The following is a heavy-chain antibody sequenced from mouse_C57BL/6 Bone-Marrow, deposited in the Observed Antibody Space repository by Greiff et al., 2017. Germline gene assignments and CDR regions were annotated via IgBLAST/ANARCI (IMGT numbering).Heavy chain of an antibody. J-gene: IGHJ1*03. V-gene: IGHV1-82*01. CDR3: ARWDYYGSSDWYFGG. CDR2: IYPGDGDT. Sequence: VQLQQSGPELVKPGASVKISCKASGYAFSSSWMNWVKQRPGKGLEWIGRIYPGDGDTNYNGKFKGKATLTADKSSSTTYMQLSSLTSEDSAVYFCARWDYYGSSDWYFGGWGTGTTVTVSS. D-gene: IGHD1-1*01. CDR1: GYAFSSSW.